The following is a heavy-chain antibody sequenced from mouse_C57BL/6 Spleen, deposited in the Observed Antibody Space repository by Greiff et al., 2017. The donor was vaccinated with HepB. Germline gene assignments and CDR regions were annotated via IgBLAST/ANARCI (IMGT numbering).Heavy chain of an antibody. J-gene: IGHJ3*01. V-gene: IGHV1-15*01. D-gene: IGHD1-1*01. CDR2: IDPETGGT. CDR1: GYTFTDYE. Sequence: QVQLQQSGAELVRPGASVTLSCKASGYTFTDYEMHWVKQTPVHGLEWIGAIDPETGGTAYNQKFKGKAILTADKSSSTAYMELRSLTSEDSAVYYCTSHPPITTVVAPFAYWGQGTLVTVSA. CDR3: TSHPPITTVVAPFAY.